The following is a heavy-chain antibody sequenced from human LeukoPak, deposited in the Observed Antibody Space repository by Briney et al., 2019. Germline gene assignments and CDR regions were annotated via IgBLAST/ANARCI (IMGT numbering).Heavy chain of an antibody. D-gene: IGHD5-24*01. CDR3: ARLGDGYNDY. CDR1: AYSFTSYW. J-gene: IGHJ4*02. V-gene: IGHV5-51*01. Sequence: GESLKISCYASAYSFTSYWIGWVRQMPGKGLVWIGIIYPGDSDTIYSPSFQDQVTISADKSINTAYVQWSSLKASDTAIYYCARLGDGYNDYWGQGTLVTVSS. CDR2: IYPGDSDT.